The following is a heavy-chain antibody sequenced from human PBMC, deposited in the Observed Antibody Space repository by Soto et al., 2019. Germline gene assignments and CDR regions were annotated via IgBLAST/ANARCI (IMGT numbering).Heavy chain of an antibody. J-gene: IGHJ4*02. CDR2: ISSSSSYI. CDR1: GFTFSSYS. Sequence: GGSLRLSCAASGFTFSSYSMNWVRQAPGKGLEWVSSISSSSSYIYYADSVKGRFTISRDNAKNSLYLQMNSLRAEDTAVYYCARDSVTPYYYDSSGYYHRFDYWGQGTLVTVSS. V-gene: IGHV3-21*01. CDR3: ARDSVTPYYYDSSGYYHRFDY. D-gene: IGHD3-22*01.